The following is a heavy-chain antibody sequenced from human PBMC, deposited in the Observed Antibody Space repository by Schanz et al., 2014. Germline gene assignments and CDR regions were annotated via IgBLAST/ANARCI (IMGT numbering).Heavy chain of an antibody. CDR3: VRDERVISGVWFDP. Sequence: LLVESGGGLVQPGGSLRLSCAASGFTFSNNWMHWFRQGPGKGLSWVVRIDGEGGDTRYADSVKGRFTISRDNARNPVSPQMNSLRADDTAVYYCVRDERVISGVWFDPWGQGTLVTVSS. J-gene: IGHJ5*02. CDR1: GFTFSNNW. V-gene: IGHV3-74*01. D-gene: IGHD3-16*02. CDR2: IDGEGGDT.